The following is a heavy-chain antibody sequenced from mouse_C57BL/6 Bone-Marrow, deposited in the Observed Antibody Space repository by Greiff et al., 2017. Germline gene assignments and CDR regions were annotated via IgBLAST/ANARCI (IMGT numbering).Heavy chain of an antibody. J-gene: IGHJ4*01. V-gene: IGHV5-17*01. CDR3: AREGWLLLYYAMDY. CDR1: GFTFSDYG. D-gene: IGHD2-3*01. CDR2: ISSGSSTI. Sequence: DVKLVESGGGLVKPGGSLKLSCAASGFTFSDYGMHWVRQAPEKGLEWVAYISSGSSTIYYADTVKGRFTISRDNAKNTLFLQMTSLRSEDTAMYYCAREGWLLLYYAMDYWGQGTSVTVSS.